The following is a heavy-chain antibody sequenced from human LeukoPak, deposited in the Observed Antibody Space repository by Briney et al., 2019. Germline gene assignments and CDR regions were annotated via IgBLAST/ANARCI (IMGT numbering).Heavy chain of an antibody. Sequence: PSETLSLTCAVYGGSFSGYYWSWIRQPPGKGLEWIREINHSGSTNYNPSLKSRVTISVDTSKNQFSLKLSSVTAADTAVYYCARIAVAAEYFDYWGQGTLVTVSS. CDR3: ARIAVAAEYFDY. CDR2: INHSGST. CDR1: GGSFSGYY. V-gene: IGHV4-34*01. D-gene: IGHD6-19*01. J-gene: IGHJ4*02.